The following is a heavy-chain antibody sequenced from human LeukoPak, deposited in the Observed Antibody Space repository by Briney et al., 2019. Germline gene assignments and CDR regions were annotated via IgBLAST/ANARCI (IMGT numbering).Heavy chain of an antibody. CDR3: ARTKPPCTSCLLLDY. J-gene: IGHJ4*02. CDR2: INPNSGGT. D-gene: IGHD2-2*01. V-gene: IGHV1-2*02. CDR1: GYTFTGYY. Sequence: ASVKVSCKASGYTFTGYYIHWLRRAPGQGLEWMGWINPNSGGTNYAQKFQGLVTMSRDTSITTVYMELNRLVSDDTAVYYCARTKPPCTSCLLLDYWGQGTLVTVSS.